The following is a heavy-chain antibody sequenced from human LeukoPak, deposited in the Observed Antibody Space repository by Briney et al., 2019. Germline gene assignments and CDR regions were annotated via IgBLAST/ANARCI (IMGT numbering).Heavy chain of an antibody. CDR3: AREVRDSSGYYNDY. CDR2: INHSGST. CDR1: GGSFSGYY. V-gene: IGHV4-34*01. D-gene: IGHD3-22*01. Sequence: SETLSLTCAVYGGSFSGYYWSWIRQPPGKGLEWIGEINHSGSTNYNPSLKSRVTISVDRSKNQFSLKLSSVTAADTAVYYCAREVRDSSGYYNDYWGQGTLVTVSS. J-gene: IGHJ4*02.